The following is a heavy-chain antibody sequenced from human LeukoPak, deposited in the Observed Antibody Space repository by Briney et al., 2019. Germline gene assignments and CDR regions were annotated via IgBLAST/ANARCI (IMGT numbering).Heavy chain of an antibody. CDR2: MWFDGSNI. V-gene: IGHV3-33*01. CDR3: ARDYSSSWLRFFDY. Sequence: GGSLRLSCAASGFTFSSYGMHWVRQAPGKGLEWVAVMWFDGSNIYYADSVTGRFTISRDNSKNTLYLQMNSLRAEDTAVYYCARDYSSSWLRFFDYWGQGTLVTVSS. D-gene: IGHD6-6*01. J-gene: IGHJ4*02. CDR1: GFTFSSYG.